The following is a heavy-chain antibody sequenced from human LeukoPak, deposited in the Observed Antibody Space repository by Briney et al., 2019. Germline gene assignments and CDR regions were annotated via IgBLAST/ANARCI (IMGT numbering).Heavy chain of an antibody. CDR2: ISSSGSGGNT. V-gene: IGHV3-23*01. CDR3: AKDRTVGASYWYFDL. Sequence: GGSPRLSCVASGVTLSNYAMSWARQAPGKGLEWVSGISSSGSGGNTYYADSVKGRFTISRDSSRNTLFLHMNTLRAADTAIYYCAKDRTVGASYWYFDLWGRGTLVTVSS. D-gene: IGHD1-26*01. CDR1: GVTLSNYA. J-gene: IGHJ2*01.